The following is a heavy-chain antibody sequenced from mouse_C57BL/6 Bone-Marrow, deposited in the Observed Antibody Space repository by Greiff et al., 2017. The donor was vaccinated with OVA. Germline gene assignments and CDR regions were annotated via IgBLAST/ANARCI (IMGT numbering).Heavy chain of an antibody. CDR3: AREDDERAYAMDY. CDR2: IWGVGST. J-gene: IGHJ4*01. CDR1: GFSLTSYG. V-gene: IGHV2-6*01. Sequence: VKLQESGPGLVAPSQSLSITCTVSGFSLTSYGVDWVRQSPGKGLEWLGVIWGVGSTNYNSALKSRLSISKDNSKSQVFLKMNSLQTDDTAMYYCAREDDERAYAMDYWGQGTSVTVSS. D-gene: IGHD3-3*01.